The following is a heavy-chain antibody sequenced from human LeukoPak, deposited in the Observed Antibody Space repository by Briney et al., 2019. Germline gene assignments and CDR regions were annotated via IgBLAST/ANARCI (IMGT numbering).Heavy chain of an antibody. V-gene: IGHV4-38-2*02. Sequence: PSQTLSLTCTVSGYSISNGYYWGWIRQPPGKGLEWVGSIYHRGSTYYNPSLRSRVTISLDRSKKNFSLKLTAVTAADTAVYFCARGAEYYAIWRGYAGYSDYGARESRSPSPQ. D-gene: IGHD3-3*01. CDR3: ARGAEYYAIWRGYAGYSDY. CDR1: GYSISNGYY. J-gene: IGHJ4*02. CDR2: IYHRGST.